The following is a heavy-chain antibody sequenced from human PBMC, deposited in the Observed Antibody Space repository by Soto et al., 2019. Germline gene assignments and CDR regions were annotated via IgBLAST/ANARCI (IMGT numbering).Heavy chain of an antibody. V-gene: IGHV3-53*02. J-gene: IGHJ6*02. CDR3: ARESPLEPDLYYCYGMDV. D-gene: IGHD1-1*01. Sequence: EVQLVETGGGLIQPGGSLRLSCAASGFTVSSNYMSWVRQAPGKGLEWVSVIYSGGSTYYADSVKGRFTISRDNSKNTLYLQMNSLRAEDTAVYYCARESPLEPDLYYCYGMDVWGQGTTVTVSS. CDR1: GFTVSSNY. CDR2: IYSGGST.